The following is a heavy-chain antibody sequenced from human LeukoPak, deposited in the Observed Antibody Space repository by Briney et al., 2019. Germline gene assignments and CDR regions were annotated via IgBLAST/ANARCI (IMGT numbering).Heavy chain of an antibody. CDR3: ARGLGSSWYSPDY. V-gene: IGHV3-21*01. D-gene: IGHD6-13*01. CDR1: GFTFSSYS. Sequence: GGPLRLSCAASGFTFSSYSMNWVRQAPGKGLEWVSSITGSSSYIYYADLVKGRFTISRDNAKNSLYLQINSLRAEDTAVYYCARGLGSSWYSPDYWGQGTLVTASS. J-gene: IGHJ4*02. CDR2: ITGSSSYI.